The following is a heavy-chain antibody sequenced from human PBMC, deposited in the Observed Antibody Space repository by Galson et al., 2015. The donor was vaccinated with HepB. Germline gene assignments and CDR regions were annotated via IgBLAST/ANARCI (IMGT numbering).Heavy chain of an antibody. D-gene: IGHD3-10*01. CDR3: ARERIEGGFGELSAYYGMDV. CDR1: GGTFSSYA. J-gene: IGHJ6*02. CDR2: IIPIFGTA. Sequence: SVKVSCKASGGTFSSYAISWVRQAPGQGLEWMGGIIPIFGTANYAQKFQGRVTITADESTSTAYMELSSLRSEDTAVYYCARERIEGGFGELSAYYGMDVWGQGTTVTVSS. V-gene: IGHV1-69*13.